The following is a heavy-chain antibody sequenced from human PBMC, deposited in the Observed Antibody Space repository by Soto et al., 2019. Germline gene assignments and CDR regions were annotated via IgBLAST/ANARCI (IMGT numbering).Heavy chain of an antibody. V-gene: IGHV1-69*13. J-gene: IGHJ6*02. CDR3: ARGRGYSGDDHYYYFDMDV. D-gene: IGHD5-12*01. Sequence: SVKVSCKASGGTFNNYPITWVRQAPREGLEWMGGSIPIFGTANYAQKFQGRVTISVDESTSTAYMELSSLRSEDTAVYYCARGRGYSGDDHYYYFDMDVWGQGTTVTVSS. CDR1: GGTFNNYP. CDR2: SIPIFGTA.